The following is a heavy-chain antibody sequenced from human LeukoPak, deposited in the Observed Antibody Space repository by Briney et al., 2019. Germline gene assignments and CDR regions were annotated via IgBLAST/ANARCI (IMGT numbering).Heavy chain of an antibody. Sequence: GGSLRLSCAASGFTFSSYEMNWVRQAPGKGLEWISYISGSGNIYYADSVKGRFTISRDNAKNSLYLQMNSLRAEDTAVYYCARETGGAAARDWLDPWGQGTLVTVSS. CDR2: ISGSGNI. D-gene: IGHD6-13*01. CDR1: GFTFSSYE. V-gene: IGHV3-48*03. J-gene: IGHJ5*02. CDR3: ARETGGAAARDWLDP.